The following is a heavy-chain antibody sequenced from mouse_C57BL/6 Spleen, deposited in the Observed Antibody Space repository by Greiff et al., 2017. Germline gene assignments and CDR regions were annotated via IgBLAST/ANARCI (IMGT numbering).Heavy chain of an antibody. CDR1: GYTFTSYN. Sequence: QVQLKESGAELVRPGASVKMSCKASGYTFTSYNMHWVKQTPKQGLEWIGAIYPGNGDTSYNQKFKGKATLTVDKSSSTAYMQLSSLTSEDSAVYFCARRRGDYHYAMDYWGQGTSVTVSS. J-gene: IGHJ4*01. D-gene: IGHD2-4*01. CDR2: IYPGNGDT. CDR3: ARRRGDYHYAMDY. V-gene: IGHV1-12*01.